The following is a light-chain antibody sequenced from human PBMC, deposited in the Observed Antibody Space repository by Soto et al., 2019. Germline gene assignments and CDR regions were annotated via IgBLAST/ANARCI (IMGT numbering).Light chain of an antibody. CDR1: QSISSY. CDR2: TAS. Sequence: DIQMTQSPSSLSASVGDRVTITCRASQSISSYLNWYQQKPGKAPKLLIYTASSLQSGVPSRFSGSGSGTDFPLTISILQPEDYATYSCQQSSSPFTFGPGTKVDI. J-gene: IGKJ3*01. CDR3: QQSSSPFT. V-gene: IGKV1-39*01.